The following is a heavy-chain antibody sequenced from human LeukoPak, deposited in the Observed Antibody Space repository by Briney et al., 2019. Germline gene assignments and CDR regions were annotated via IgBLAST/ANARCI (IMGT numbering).Heavy chain of an antibody. D-gene: IGHD5-12*01. V-gene: IGHV1-2*02. CDR3: ARDPSNSGYDYLYYFDY. CDR2: INPDNGGT. CDR1: GYTFTGYY. Sequence: GASVKVSCKASGYTFTGYYMHWVRQAPGQGLEWMGWINPDNGGTNYAQKFQGRVTMTRDMSISTAYMELSRLRSDDTAVYYCARDPSNSGYDYLYYFDYWGQGTLVTVS. J-gene: IGHJ4*02.